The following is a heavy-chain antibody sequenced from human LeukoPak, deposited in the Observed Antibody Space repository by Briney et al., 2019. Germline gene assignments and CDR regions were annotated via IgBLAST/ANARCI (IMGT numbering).Heavy chain of an antibody. D-gene: IGHD6-13*01. CDR1: GFTFDDYA. Sequence: PGGSLRLSCAASGFTFDDYAMHWVRQAPGKGLEWVSGISWNSGSIGYADSVKGRFTISRDNSKNTLYLQMNSLRAEDTAVYYCATSSLEPRNYYYTDVWGKGTTVTVSS. V-gene: IGHV3-9*01. CDR2: ISWNSGSI. CDR3: ATSSLEPRNYYYTDV. J-gene: IGHJ6*03.